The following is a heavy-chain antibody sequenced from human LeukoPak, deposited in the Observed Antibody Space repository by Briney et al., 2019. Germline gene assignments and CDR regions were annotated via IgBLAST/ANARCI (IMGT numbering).Heavy chain of an antibody. V-gene: IGHV4-4*07. CDR2: IYTSGST. CDR3: ARERRGMTYYYDSSGYFSYYFDY. D-gene: IGHD3-22*01. CDR1: GGSLSSYY. J-gene: IGHJ4*02. Sequence: SETLSLTCTVSGGSLSSYYWSWLRQPAGKGLEWIGRIYTSGSTNYNPSLKSRVTMSVDTSKNQFSLKLSSVTAADTVVYYCARERRGMTYYYDSSGYFSYYFDYWGQGTLVTVSS.